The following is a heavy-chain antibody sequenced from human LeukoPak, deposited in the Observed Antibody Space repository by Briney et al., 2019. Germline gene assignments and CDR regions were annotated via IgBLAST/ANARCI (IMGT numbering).Heavy chain of an antibody. CDR2: INPNSGGT. V-gene: IGHV1-2*02. D-gene: IGHD5-12*01. Sequence: ASVKVSCKDSGYTFTGFYIHLMRQAPGQGLEWMGWINPNSGGTNYAQKFQGRVTMTRDSSISTAYMELSRLSSDDTAVYYCATARDILTTICVGGCDYRGQGTLVTVSS. CDR1: GYTFTGFY. J-gene: IGHJ4*02. CDR3: ATARDILTTICVGGCDY.